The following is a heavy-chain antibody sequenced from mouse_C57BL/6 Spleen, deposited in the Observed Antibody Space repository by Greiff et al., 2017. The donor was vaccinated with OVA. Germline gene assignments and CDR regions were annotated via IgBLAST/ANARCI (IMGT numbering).Heavy chain of an antibody. CDR3: ARDDDYAMDY. Sequence: EVMLVESEGGLVQPGSSMKLSCTASGFTFSDYYMAWVRQVPEKGLEWVANINYDGSSTYYLDSLKSRFIISRDNAKNILYLQMSSLKSEDTATYYCARDDDYAMDYWGQGTSVTVSS. J-gene: IGHJ4*01. CDR1: GFTFSDYY. V-gene: IGHV5-16*01. CDR2: INYDGSST.